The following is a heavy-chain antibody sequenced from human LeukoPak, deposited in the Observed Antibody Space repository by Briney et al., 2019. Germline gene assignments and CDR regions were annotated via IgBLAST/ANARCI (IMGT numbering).Heavy chain of an antibody. Sequence: PGGSLRLSCAASGFTFSSYAMSWVRQAPGKGLEWVSVISGSGGSTHYADSVKGRFTISRDNPKNTLSLQMNSLRAEDTAVYYCAKDYCRGGSCYSGLEYWGQGTLVAVSS. V-gene: IGHV3-23*01. J-gene: IGHJ4*02. D-gene: IGHD2-15*01. CDR3: AKDYCRGGSCYSGLEY. CDR1: GFTFSSYA. CDR2: ISGSGGST.